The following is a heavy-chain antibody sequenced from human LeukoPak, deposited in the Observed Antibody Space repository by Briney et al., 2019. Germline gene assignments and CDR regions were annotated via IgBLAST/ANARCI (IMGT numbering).Heavy chain of an antibody. D-gene: IGHD6-19*01. Sequence: SETLSLTCTVSDGSISSDYWTWIRQPAGKGLEWIGRIYTSGSTSYNPSLKSRVAMSVDTFKNQFSLKLSSVTAADTAVYYCARGSGWYAYWGRGTLVTVSS. CDR1: DGSISSDY. J-gene: IGHJ4*02. V-gene: IGHV4-4*07. CDR2: IYTSGST. CDR3: ARGSGWYAY.